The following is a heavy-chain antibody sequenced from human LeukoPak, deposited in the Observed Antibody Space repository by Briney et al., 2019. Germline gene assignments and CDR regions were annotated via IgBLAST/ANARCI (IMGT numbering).Heavy chain of an antibody. CDR3: ARAGSYRLTATL. J-gene: IGHJ4*02. D-gene: IGHD2-21*02. V-gene: IGHV4-59*01. Sequence: SETLSLTCAVSGGSISPYYWMWIRQPPGKGLEWIGYISYSGSTSFNPSLKSRLAILLDTSTNQVSLKLSSVTAADTAVYYCARAGSYRLTATLWGQGTLVTVSS. CDR2: ISYSGST. CDR1: GGSISPYY.